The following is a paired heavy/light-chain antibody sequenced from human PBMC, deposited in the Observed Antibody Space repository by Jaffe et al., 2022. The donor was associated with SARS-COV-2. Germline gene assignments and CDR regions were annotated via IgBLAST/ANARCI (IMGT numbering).Light chain of an antibody. CDR2: DIS. CDR3: LLSFSGVRV. V-gene: IGLV7-46*01. Sequence: QAVVTQEPSLTVSPGGTVTLTCGSSTGAVTSGHYPYWFQQKPDQGPRTLIYDISNKHSWTPARFSGSLLGGKAALTLSGARPEDEAEYYCLLSFSGVRVFGGGTKLTVL. CDR1: TGAVTSGHY. J-gene: IGLJ3*02.
Heavy chain of an antibody. D-gene: IGHD2-15*01. V-gene: IGHV1-3*01. Sequence: QVQLVQSGAEVKKPGASVRVSCKASGYTFTSYPIHWVRQDPGQRLEWMGWIHGGNGNTKYSQKFQDRVTITRDTSASTVYMELSSLRFEDTAVYYCAREGIFEPENWGQGTLVTVSS. CDR1: GYTFTSYP. J-gene: IGHJ4*02. CDR2: IHGGNGNT. CDR3: AREGIFEPEN.